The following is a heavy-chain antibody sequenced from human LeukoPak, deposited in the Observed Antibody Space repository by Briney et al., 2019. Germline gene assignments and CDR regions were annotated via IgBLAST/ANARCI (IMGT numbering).Heavy chain of an antibody. CDR3: ASATPEGRPRVGYFDY. D-gene: IGHD2-2*02. CDR1: GFTFSSYW. CDR2: ITSDGSST. J-gene: IGHJ4*02. Sequence: GGSLRLSCAASGFTFSSYWMHWVRQAPGKGLVWVSRITSDGSSTSYADSVQGRFTISRDNAKNTLYLQMDSLRAEDTAVYYCASATPEGRPRVGYFDYWGQGTLVTVSS. V-gene: IGHV3-74*01.